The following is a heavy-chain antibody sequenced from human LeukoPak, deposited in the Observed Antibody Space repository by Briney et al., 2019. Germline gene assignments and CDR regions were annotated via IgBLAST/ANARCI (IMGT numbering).Heavy chain of an antibody. V-gene: IGHV2-5*02. CDR3: EHSPLYYYGSGSPFDY. J-gene: IGHJ4*02. CDR1: GFSLSTSGVG. D-gene: IGHD3-10*01. CDR2: IYWDDDK. Sequence: SGPTLVKPTQTLTLTCAFSGFSLSTSGVGVGWIRHPPGRALEWLALIYWDDDKRYSPSLKSRLTITKDTSKNHVVLTMTNMDPVDTATYYCEHSPLYYYGSGSPFDYWGQGTLVTVSS.